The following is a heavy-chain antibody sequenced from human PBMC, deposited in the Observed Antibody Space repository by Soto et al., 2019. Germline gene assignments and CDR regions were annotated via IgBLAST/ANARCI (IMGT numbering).Heavy chain of an antibody. CDR2: ISYDGSNK. V-gene: IGHV3-30*18. CDR1: GFTFSSYG. J-gene: IGHJ4*02. Sequence: QVQLVESGGGVVQPGRSLRLSCAASGFTFSSYGMHWVRQAPGKGLEWVAVISYDGSNKYYADSVKGRFTIPRDNPKNPLYLQMNSLRAEDTAVYYCAKEPYSGPLDYWGQGTLVTVSS. CDR3: AKEPYSGPLDY. D-gene: IGHD2-15*01.